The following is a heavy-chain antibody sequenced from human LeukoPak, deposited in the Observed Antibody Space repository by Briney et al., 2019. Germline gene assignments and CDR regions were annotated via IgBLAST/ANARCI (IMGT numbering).Heavy chain of an antibody. CDR1: GDSIGSSSYF. D-gene: IGHD6-13*01. V-gene: IGHV4-39*07. CDR2: VYYTGDT. J-gene: IGHJ5*02. CDR3: ARIYSSSWFLNWFDP. Sequence: SETLSLTCNVSGDSIGSSSYFWDWIRQPPGKGLEWIGNVYYTGDTHYNPSLESRVTISVDTSKNQFSLKLNSVTAADTAVYYCARIYSSSWFLNWFDPWGQGTLVTVSS.